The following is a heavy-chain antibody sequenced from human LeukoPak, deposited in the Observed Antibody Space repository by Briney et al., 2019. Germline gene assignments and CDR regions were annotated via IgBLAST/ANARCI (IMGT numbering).Heavy chain of an antibody. CDR1: GYSFTSYW. V-gene: IGHV5-51*01. CDR3: ARARKAIAAAGIDAFDI. J-gene: IGHJ3*02. Sequence: GESLKISCKGSGYSFTSYWIGWVRQMPGKGLEWMGIIYPGDSDTRYSPSFQGQVTISADKSISTAYLQWSSLKASDTAMYYCARARKAIAAAGIDAFDIWGQGTMVTVSS. CDR2: IYPGDSDT. D-gene: IGHD6-13*01.